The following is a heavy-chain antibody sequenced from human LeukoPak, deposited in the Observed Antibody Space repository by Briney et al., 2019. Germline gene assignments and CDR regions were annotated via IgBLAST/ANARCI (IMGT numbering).Heavy chain of an antibody. Sequence: ASVTVSCTASGYTFTSYYMHWVRQAPGQGLEWMGIINPSGGSTTYAQKFQGRVTMTRDTSTSTVYMELSSLRSEDTAVYYCARALSKATDTYLFYWGQGTLVTVSS. D-gene: IGHD1-26*01. J-gene: IGHJ4*02. CDR1: GYTFTSYY. CDR3: ARALSKATDTYLFY. V-gene: IGHV1-46*01. CDR2: INPSGGST.